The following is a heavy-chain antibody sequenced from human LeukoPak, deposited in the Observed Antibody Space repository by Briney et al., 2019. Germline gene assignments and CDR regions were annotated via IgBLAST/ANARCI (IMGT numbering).Heavy chain of an antibody. CDR3: ARSRGIWFGEIPDAFDI. CDR2: IRGDSSYM. D-gene: IGHD3-10*01. V-gene: IGHV3-21*06. J-gene: IGHJ3*02. Sequence: PGGSLRLSCAASGFTLSRYTMNWVRQAPGKGLERVSSIRGDSSYMYYADSVEGPFTISRYSANNSMSLQMNSLRAEDTAVYYCARSRGIWFGEIPDAFDIWGQGTTVTVSS. CDR1: GFTLSRYT.